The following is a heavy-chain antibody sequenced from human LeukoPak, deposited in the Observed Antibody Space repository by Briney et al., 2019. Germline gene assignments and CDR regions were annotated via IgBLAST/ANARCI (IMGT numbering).Heavy chain of an antibody. CDR2: ISSSSSYK. CDR1: GFTFSSYS. V-gene: IGHV3-21*01. Sequence: GGSLRLSWAASGFTFSSYSMNWVRQAPGKGLEWVSSISSSSSYKYYADSVKGRFTISRDNAKNSLYLQMNSLRAEDTAVYYCASPPNDSGSYWGYYYYYYMDVWGKGTTVTVSS. D-gene: IGHD1-26*01. CDR3: ASPPNDSGSYWGYYYYYYMDV. J-gene: IGHJ6*03.